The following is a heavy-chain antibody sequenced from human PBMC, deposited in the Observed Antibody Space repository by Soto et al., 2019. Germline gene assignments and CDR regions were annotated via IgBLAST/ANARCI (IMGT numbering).Heavy chain of an antibody. CDR3: ASGGTGKFDP. V-gene: IGHV4-39*07. CDR1: GDSISSSSYY. Sequence: SETLSLTCIVSGDSISSSSYYWGWIRQPPGKGLEWIGSIYYSGSTYYNPSLKSRVTMSVDKSKNQFSLNLNSVTAADTAVYFCASGGTGKFDPWGQGTLVTVSS. D-gene: IGHD3-10*01. CDR2: IYYSGST. J-gene: IGHJ5*02.